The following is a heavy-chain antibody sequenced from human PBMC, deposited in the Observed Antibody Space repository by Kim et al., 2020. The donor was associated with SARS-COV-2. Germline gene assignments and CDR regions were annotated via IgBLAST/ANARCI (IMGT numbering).Heavy chain of an antibody. CDR3: ARTLSVAGTNNS. D-gene: IGHD1-7*01. Sequence: YYADSVEGRFTSSRDNTKNTLYLQIASLRAEDTAVYYCARTLSVAGTNNSWGQGTLVTVSS. V-gene: IGHV3-30*07. J-gene: IGHJ4*02.